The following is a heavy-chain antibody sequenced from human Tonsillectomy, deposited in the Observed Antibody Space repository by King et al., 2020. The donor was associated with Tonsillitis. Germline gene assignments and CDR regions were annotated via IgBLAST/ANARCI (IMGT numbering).Heavy chain of an antibody. CDR1: GFSFDDYA. CDR3: TKDPDYYDSSTS. D-gene: IGHD3-22*01. Sequence: QLVQSGGALVQPGRSLRLSCAASGFSFDDYAMRWVRQAPGKGLEWVSGISWNSGTIGYADSVKGRFTISRDNAKNFLYLQMNSLRAEDTALYYCTKDPDYYDSSTSWGQGTLVTVSS. V-gene: IGHV3-9*01. CDR2: ISWNSGTI. J-gene: IGHJ4*02.